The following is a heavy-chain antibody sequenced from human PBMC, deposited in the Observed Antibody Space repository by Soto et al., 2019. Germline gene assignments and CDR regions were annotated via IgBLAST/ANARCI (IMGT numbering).Heavy chain of an antibody. CDR1: GFSVSDYP. CDR2: MFRDENNK. V-gene: IGHV3-30-3*02. Sequence: QVQVVESGGGVVQPGRSLRLSCAASGFSVSDYPLHWVRQAPGKGLEWVAVMFRDENNKRYADSVKGRFTISRDNSKNTLYLQMDSLRTDVTAVYYCAKSTANWGQGTLVTVSS. CDR3: AKSTAN. J-gene: IGHJ4*02.